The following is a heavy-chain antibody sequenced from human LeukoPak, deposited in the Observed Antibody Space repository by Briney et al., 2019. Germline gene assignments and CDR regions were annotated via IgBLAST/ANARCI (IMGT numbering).Heavy chain of an antibody. D-gene: IGHD2-2*01. J-gene: IGHJ2*01. CDR1: GGSISCGDYY. Sequence: SQTLSLTCTVSGGSISCGDYYWSWIRQPPGKGLKWIGYIFYSGNTYYNPSLKSRVPISVDTSKNRFSLKLSSVTAADTAVYYCARDPGRLIVVVPAAPRWYFDLWGRGTLVTVSS. CDR2: IFYSGNT. CDR3: ARDPGRLIVVVPAAPRWYFDL. V-gene: IGHV4-30-4*01.